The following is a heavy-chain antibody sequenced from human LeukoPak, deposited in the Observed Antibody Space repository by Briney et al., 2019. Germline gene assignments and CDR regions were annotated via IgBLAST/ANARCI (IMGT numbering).Heavy chain of an antibody. V-gene: IGHV3-23*01. CDR1: GFTFSSYA. CDR2: ISGSGDGT. CDR3: AKDKTYDDFWSGHDAFDI. J-gene: IGHJ3*02. Sequence: GGSLRLSCAASGFTFSSYAMSWVRQAPGKGLEWVSVISGSGDGTYFADSVKGRFTISRDKSKDTLYLQMNSLRAEDTAVYHCAKDKTYDDFWSGHDAFDIWGQGTMVTVSS. D-gene: IGHD3-3*01.